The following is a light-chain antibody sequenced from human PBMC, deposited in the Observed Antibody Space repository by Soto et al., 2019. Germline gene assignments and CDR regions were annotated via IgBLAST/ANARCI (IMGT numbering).Light chain of an antibody. J-gene: IGKJ2*01. CDR1: QTADKW. Sequence: DIQVTQSPSTLSASVGDRVIIACRASQTADKWVAWYQQKPGKAPNVLIYDASRLESGVPSRFCGSGSGTLFTLTISNLQPDDFATYYCLQYNDYPYTFGQGTKVEI. CDR2: DAS. CDR3: LQYNDYPYT. V-gene: IGKV1-5*01.